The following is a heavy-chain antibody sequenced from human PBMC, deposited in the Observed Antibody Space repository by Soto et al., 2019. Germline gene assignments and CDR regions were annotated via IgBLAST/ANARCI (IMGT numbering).Heavy chain of an antibody. V-gene: IGHV1-18*01. Sequence: QVQLVQSGAEVKKPGASVKVSCKASGYTFTSYGISWVRQAPGQGLEWMGWISAYNGNTNYAQKLQGRVTMTTDTSTRTAYMELRGLRSDDTAGYYCARDRGAYGMDVWGQGTTVTVSS. CDR2: ISAYNGNT. CDR1: GYTFTSYG. J-gene: IGHJ6*02. CDR3: ARDRGAYGMDV.